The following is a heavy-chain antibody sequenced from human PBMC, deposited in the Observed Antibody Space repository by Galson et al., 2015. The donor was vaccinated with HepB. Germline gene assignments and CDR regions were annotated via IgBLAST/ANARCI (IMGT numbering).Heavy chain of an antibody. D-gene: IGHD5-24*01. CDR3: VRSRRDGYNSDDY. V-gene: IGHV3-72*01. J-gene: IGHJ4*02. CDR2: IRNRANSHTT. CDR1: GFIFSDYY. Sequence: SLRLSCAASGFIFSDYYMDWVRQAPGKGLEWAGRIRNRANSHTTEYAASVKGRFSISRDDSKNSLYLQMNSLKTEDTAVYYCVRSRRDGYNSDDYWGQGTLVTVSS.